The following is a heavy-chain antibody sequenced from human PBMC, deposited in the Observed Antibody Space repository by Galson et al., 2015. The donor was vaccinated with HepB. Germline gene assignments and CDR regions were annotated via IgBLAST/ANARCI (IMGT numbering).Heavy chain of an antibody. CDR2: IYSGGST. D-gene: IGHD5-18*01. CDR1: GFTFSSYS. V-gene: IGHV3-66*01. J-gene: IGHJ4*02. CDR3: ARDRGQLWLGY. Sequence: SLRLSCAASGFTFSSYSMNWVRQAPGKGLEWVSVIYSGGSTYYADSVKGRFTISRDNSKNTLYLQMNSLRAEDTAVYYCARDRGQLWLGYWGQGTLVTVSS.